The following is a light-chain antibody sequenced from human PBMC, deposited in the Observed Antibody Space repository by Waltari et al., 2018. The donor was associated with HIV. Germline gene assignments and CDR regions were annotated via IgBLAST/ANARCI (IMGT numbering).Light chain of an antibody. CDR3: QQCHNLTLT. CDR2: DAS. J-gene: IGKJ4*01. V-gene: IGKV1-33*01. Sequence: DIQMTQSPSSLSASVGDRVTITCQASQHISKYLNWYQQIPGKTDKLLIYDASNLETGVPSRFSGSGSVTDFTFTISSLQPEVIATYDCQQCHNLTLTFGGGTKVEIK. CDR1: QHISKY.